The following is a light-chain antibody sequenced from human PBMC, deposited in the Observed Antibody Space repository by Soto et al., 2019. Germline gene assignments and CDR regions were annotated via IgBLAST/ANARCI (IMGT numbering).Light chain of an antibody. CDR3: QTWGADSVI. Sequence: QPVLTQSPSASASLGASVKLTCTLSSGHSSYAIAWHQQQPEKGPRFLMKLNSDGSHSKGDGISDRFSCSSSGAERYLTISSLQSEDEADYYCQTWGADSVIFGGGTTLTVL. V-gene: IGLV4-69*01. CDR2: LNSDGSH. CDR1: SGHSSYA. J-gene: IGLJ2*01.